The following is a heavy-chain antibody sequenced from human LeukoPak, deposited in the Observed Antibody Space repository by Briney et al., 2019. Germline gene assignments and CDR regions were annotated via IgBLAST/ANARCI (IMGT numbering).Heavy chain of an antibody. CDR3: ARDRAMVRGVIIRGFDY. CDR1: GYTFTSYG. D-gene: IGHD3-10*01. V-gene: IGHV1-18*01. Sequence: AASVTVSCKASGYTFTSYGISWVRQAPGQGLEWMGWISAYNGNTNHAQKLQGRVTMTTDTSTSTAYMELRSLRSDDTAVYYCARDRAMVRGVIIRGFDYWGQGTLVTVSS. CDR2: ISAYNGNT. J-gene: IGHJ4*02.